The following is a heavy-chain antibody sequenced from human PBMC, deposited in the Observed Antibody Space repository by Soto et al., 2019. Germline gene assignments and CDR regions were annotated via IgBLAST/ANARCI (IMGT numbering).Heavy chain of an antibody. D-gene: IGHD6-19*01. V-gene: IGHV3-9*01. Sequence: EVQLVESGGGLVQPGRSLRLSCAVSGFTFDDYAMHWVRQAPGKGLEWVSGISWNSGKIGYADSVKGRFTISRDNANNSLYLQMNRLRAEDTALYYCAKTYSSGWYGDAFDSWGQGTMVTVSS. CDR3: AKTYSSGWYGDAFDS. CDR1: GFTFDDYA. CDR2: ISWNSGKI. J-gene: IGHJ3*02.